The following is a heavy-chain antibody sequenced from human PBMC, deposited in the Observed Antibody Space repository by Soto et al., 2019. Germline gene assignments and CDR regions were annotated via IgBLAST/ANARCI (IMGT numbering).Heavy chain of an antibody. CDR3: ASGQVYYDIWTGYYNPSLTFDC. V-gene: IGHV1-18*01. CDR1: GYTFTSYG. J-gene: IGHJ4*02. D-gene: IGHD3-9*01. CDR2: ISAYNGNT. Sequence: ASVKVSCKASGYTFTSYGISWVRQAPGQGLEWMGWISAYNGNTNYAQKLQGRVTMTTDTSTSTAYMELRSLRSDDTAVYYCASGQVYYDIWTGYYNPSLTFDCWGKGPLVTVPS.